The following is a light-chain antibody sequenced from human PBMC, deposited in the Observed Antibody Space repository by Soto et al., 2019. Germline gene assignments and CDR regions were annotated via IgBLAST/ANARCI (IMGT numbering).Light chain of an antibody. J-gene: IGKJ4*01. CDR3: LQDNSYPLT. CDR1: QVITND. V-gene: IGKV1-6*01. Sequence: IPMTPSPSSPAAPVGDRLSLPCRASQVITNDLGWYQQKPGKAPNLLIYATSSLQGGVPSRFSGSGSGTDFTLTISSLQPEDFATYYCLQDNSYPLTFGGGTKVDIK. CDR2: ATS.